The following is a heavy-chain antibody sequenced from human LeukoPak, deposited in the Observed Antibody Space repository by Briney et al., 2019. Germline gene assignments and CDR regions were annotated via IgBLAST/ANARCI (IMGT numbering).Heavy chain of an antibody. CDR1: GGSICSYY. V-gene: IGHV4-4*07. CDR3: ARVRSGSYYFDY. Sequence: SETLSLTCSVSGGSICSYYWRWIRQPAGKGLEWIGRIYSSGITNYNPSLKSRVTMSVDTSKNQFSLKLNSVTAADTAFYYCARVRSGSYYFDYWGEGTLVTVSS. D-gene: IGHD1-26*01. J-gene: IGHJ4*02. CDR2: IYSSGIT.